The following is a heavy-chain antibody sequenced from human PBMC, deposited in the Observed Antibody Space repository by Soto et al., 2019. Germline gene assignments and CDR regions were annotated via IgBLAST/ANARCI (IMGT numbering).Heavy chain of an antibody. D-gene: IGHD2-15*01. V-gene: IGHV1-69*02. Sequence: ASVKVSCKASGCTFSSYTISWVRQAPGQGLEWMGRIIPILCIANYAQKFQGRVTITADKSTSTAYMELISLRSEDTAVYYSVRVRDCSGGSWVWFDSWGQGTLVTVSS. CDR1: GCTFSSYT. CDR3: VRVRDCSGGSWVWFDS. CDR2: IIPILCIA. J-gene: IGHJ5*01.